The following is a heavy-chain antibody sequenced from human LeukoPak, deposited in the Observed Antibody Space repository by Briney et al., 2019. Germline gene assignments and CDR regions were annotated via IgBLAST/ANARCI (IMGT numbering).Heavy chain of an antibody. V-gene: IGHV3-23*01. CDR2: ISGSGGST. Sequence: PGGSLRLSCAASGFTFSSYAMSWVRQAPGKGLEWVSAISGSGGSTYYADSVKGRFTISRDNSKNTLYLQMNSLRVEDTAVYYCAKGAFMVRGVIRIPFDYWGQGTLVTVSS. J-gene: IGHJ4*02. CDR3: AKGAFMVRGVIRIPFDY. D-gene: IGHD3-10*01. CDR1: GFTFSSYA.